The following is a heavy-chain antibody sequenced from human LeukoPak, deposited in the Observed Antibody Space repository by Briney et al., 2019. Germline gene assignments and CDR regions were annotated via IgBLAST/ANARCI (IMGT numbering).Heavy chain of an antibody. Sequence: SETLSPSCTVSGGSLSSSGHYWGWIRPPPGKGPEWIGSLYYSGSTYYNPSLKSRATISVDTSKNQFSLKLSSVTATDTAVYYCARHDCTTTSCLYFYGMDVWGQGTTVTVSS. D-gene: IGHD2-2*01. CDR3: ARHDCTTTSCLYFYGMDV. J-gene: IGHJ6*02. V-gene: IGHV4-39*01. CDR1: GGSLSSSGHY. CDR2: LYYSGST.